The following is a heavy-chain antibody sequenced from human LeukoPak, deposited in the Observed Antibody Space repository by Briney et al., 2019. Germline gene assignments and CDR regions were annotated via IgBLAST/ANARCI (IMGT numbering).Heavy chain of an antibody. CDR2: ISGTGDST. Sequence: GGSLRLSCAASGFTFSSYAMTWVRQAPGKGLEWVSVISGTGDSTYYADSVKGRFTISRDNSMNTLYLQMNSLRAEGTAVYYCARDGYGSGSYSFDYWGQGTLVTVSS. CDR1: GFTFSSYA. CDR3: ARDGYGSGSYSFDY. V-gene: IGHV3-23*01. D-gene: IGHD3-10*01. J-gene: IGHJ4*02.